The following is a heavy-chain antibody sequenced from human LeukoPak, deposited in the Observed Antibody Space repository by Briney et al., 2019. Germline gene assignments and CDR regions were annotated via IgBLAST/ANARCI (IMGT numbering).Heavy chain of an antibody. V-gene: IGHV1-46*01. CDR3: ARWYYYDSSGYDRWFDP. CDR1: GYTFTSYY. Sequence: ASVKVSCKASGYTFTSYYMHWVRQAPGQGLEWVGIINPSGGSTSYAQKFQGRVTMTRDMSTSTVYMELSSLRSEDTAVYYCARWYYYDSSGYDRWFDPWGQGTLVTVSS. J-gene: IGHJ5*02. D-gene: IGHD3-22*01. CDR2: INPSGGST.